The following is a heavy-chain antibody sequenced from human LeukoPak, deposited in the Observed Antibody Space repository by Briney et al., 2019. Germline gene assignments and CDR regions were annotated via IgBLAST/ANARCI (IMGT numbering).Heavy chain of an antibody. CDR2: ISSSSSYI. D-gene: IGHD5-18*01. CDR3: ARDTTHVDTAMAEKGAFDI. V-gene: IGHV3-21*01. Sequence: GGSLRLSCAASGFTFSSYSMNWVRQAPGKGLEWVSSISSSSSYIYYADSVKGRFAISRDNAKNSLYLQMNSLRAEDTAVYYCARDTTHVDTAMAEKGAFDIWGQGTMVTVSS. J-gene: IGHJ3*02. CDR1: GFTFSSYS.